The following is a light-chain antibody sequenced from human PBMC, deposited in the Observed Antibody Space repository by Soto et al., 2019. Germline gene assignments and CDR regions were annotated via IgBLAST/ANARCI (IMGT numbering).Light chain of an antibody. V-gene: IGKV1-5*03. CDR2: KAS. CDR3: QQYKTYPWT. Sequence: DIQMTQSPSTLSASVGDRVTITCRASQSINNRLVWYQQKPGIAPILLIYKASSLQSGVPSRFSGSGSGTEFNFTISSLQPADFATYYCQQYKTYPWTFGPGTKVEI. J-gene: IGKJ1*01. CDR1: QSINNR.